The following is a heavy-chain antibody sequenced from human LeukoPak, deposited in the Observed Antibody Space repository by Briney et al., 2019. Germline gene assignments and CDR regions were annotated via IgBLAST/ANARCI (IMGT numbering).Heavy chain of an antibody. CDR3: AREAMYSYGNNFDY. V-gene: IGHV4-61*01. J-gene: IGHJ4*02. D-gene: IGHD5-18*01. CDR2: IYYSGST. CDR1: GGSVSSGSYY. Sequence: SETLSLTCTVSGGSVSSGSYYWSWIRQPPGKGLEWIGYIYYSGSTNYNPSLKSRVTISVDTSKNQFSLKLSSVTAADTAVYHCAREAMYSYGNNFDYWGQGTLVTVS.